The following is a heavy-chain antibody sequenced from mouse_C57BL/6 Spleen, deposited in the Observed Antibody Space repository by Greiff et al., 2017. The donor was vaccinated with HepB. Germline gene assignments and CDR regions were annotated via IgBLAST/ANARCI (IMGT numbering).Heavy chain of an antibody. CDR1: GYSFTSYY. Sequence: QVQLQQSGPELVKPGASVKISCKASGYSFTSYYIHWVKQRPGQGLEWIGWIYPGSGNNKYNEKFKSKATLTVDKSSSTAYMQLSSLTSEDSAVYYCARGGRFYAMDYWGQGTSVTVSS. V-gene: IGHV1-66*01. CDR2: IYPGSGNN. CDR3: ARGGRFYAMDY. J-gene: IGHJ4*01.